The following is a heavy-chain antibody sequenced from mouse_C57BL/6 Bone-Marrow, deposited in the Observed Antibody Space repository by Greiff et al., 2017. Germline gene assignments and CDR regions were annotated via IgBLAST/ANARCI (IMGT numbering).Heavy chain of an antibody. J-gene: IGHJ3*01. Sequence: VQLQQSGAELVKPGASVTLSCTASGFNITDYYMHWVQQRTEHGLEWIGRIDSEDGDTKYAPKFQGMATIPATTSSNTDYLQLSSLTTEDTAVYYCARYYYGSRWFAYWGQGTLVTVSA. D-gene: IGHD1-1*01. CDR2: IDSEDGDT. CDR1: GFNITDYY. CDR3: ARYYYGSRWFAY. V-gene: IGHV14-2*01.